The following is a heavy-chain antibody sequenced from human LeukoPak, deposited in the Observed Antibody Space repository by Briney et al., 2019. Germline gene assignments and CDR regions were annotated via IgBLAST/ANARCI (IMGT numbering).Heavy chain of an antibody. CDR1: GYSFTSYW. Sequence: GESLKISCKGSGYSFTSYWIGWVRQMPGKGLEWMGIIYPGDSDTRYSPSVQGQVTISADKSISTAYVQWSSLKASGTAMYYCARPATVVTPWYFDLWGRGTLVTVSS. J-gene: IGHJ2*01. CDR3: ARPATVVTPWYFDL. V-gene: IGHV5-51*01. D-gene: IGHD4-23*01. CDR2: IYPGDSDT.